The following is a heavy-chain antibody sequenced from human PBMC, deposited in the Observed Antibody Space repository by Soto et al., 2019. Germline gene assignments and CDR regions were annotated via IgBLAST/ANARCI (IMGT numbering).Heavy chain of an antibody. D-gene: IGHD2-2*01. Sequence: ASVKVSCKASGYTFIDYYMHWVRQAPGQGFEWMGRISPKSGGTNYAQKFQGRVTMTWDTSLNTAYMELSSLISEDTAVYYCARVVPGAEDCFGPWGQGTLVTVSS. V-gene: IGHV1-2*02. CDR2: ISPKSGGT. CDR3: ARVVPGAEDCFGP. J-gene: IGHJ5*02. CDR1: GYTFIDYY.